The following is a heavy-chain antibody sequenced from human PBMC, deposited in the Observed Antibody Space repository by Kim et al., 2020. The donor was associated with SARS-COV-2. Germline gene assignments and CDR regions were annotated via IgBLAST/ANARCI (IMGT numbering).Heavy chain of an antibody. CDR3: ARDRGGIVVVPAAIFLDP. CDR1: GYTFTSYY. D-gene: IGHD2-2*01. J-gene: IGHJ5*02. V-gene: IGHV1-46*01. Sequence: ASVKVSCKASGYTFTSYYMHWVRQAPGQGLEWMGIINPSGGSTSYAQKFQGRVTMTRDTSTSTVYMELSSLRSEDTAVYYCARDRGGIVVVPAAIFLDPWGQGTLVTVSS. CDR2: INPSGGST.